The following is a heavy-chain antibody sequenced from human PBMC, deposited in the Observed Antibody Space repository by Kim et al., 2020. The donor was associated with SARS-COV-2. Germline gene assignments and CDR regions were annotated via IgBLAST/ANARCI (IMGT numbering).Heavy chain of an antibody. CDR2: IRATGSDT. V-gene: IGHV3-21*05. Sequence: GGSLRLSCEASGFSFSEDPMNWVRQAPGKGLEWISNIRATGSDTYYADAVRGRFTTSRDNAKNLLYLQMNSLRAEDTAVYYCVRDSAWSFDYWGQGTLVTVSS. D-gene: IGHD3-3*01. CDR1: GFSFSEDP. CDR3: VRDSAWSFDY. J-gene: IGHJ4*02.